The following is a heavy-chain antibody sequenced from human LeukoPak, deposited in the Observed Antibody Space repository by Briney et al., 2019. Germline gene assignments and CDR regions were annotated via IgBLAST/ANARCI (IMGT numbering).Heavy chain of an antibody. CDR2: IHFDGSPK. Sequence: PGGSLRLSSAASGLTFSGDGMRSGCEALREGLGWGSLIHFDGSPKYSGDSVKGRFTVSRDNSKNTLYLQMNSVRHEDTGVYYCAKDQCTRARCDGYPGHWGQGTLVTVSS. CDR1: GLTFSGDG. V-gene: IGHV3-30*02. J-gene: IGHJ4*02. D-gene: IGHD2-2*03. CDR3: AKDQCTRARCDGYPGH.